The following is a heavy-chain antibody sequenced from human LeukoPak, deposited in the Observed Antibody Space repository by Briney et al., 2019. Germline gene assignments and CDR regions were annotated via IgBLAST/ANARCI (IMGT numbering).Heavy chain of an antibody. CDR2: IKQDGSEK. J-gene: IGHJ4*02. V-gene: IGHV3-7*01. Sequence: PGGSLRLSCAASGFTFSSYWMSWVRQAPGKGLEWVANIKQDGSEKYYVDSVKGRFTISRDNAKNSLYLQMNSLRAEDTAVYYCAKVPPIAVALRGEYWGQGTLVTVSS. CDR1: GFTFSSYW. D-gene: IGHD6-19*01. CDR3: AKVPPIAVALRGEY.